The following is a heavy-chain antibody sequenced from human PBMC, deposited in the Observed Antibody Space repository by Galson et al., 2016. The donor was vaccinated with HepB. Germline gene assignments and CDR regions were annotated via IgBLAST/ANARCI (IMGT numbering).Heavy chain of an antibody. J-gene: IGHJ4*02. D-gene: IGHD2-15*01. V-gene: IGHV3-74*01. CDR2: IMGDGSIT. Sequence: SLRLSCAASGFPFSIHWMHWVRQAPGKGLVWVSRIMGDGSITTYADSVKGRFTISRDNAKNTLYLQMYSLGSDDTAVYYCAKREPGGREYYFDYWGQGTLVTVSS. CDR3: AKREPGGREYYFDY. CDR1: GFPFSIHW.